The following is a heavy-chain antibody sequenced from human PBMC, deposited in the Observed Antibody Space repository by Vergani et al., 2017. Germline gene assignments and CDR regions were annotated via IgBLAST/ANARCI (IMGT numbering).Heavy chain of an antibody. J-gene: IGHJ4*02. CDR1: GFSVTTSGVG. Sequence: QITLKESGPTQVKPTQTLTLTCTFSGFSVTTSGVGVGWIRQPPGKALEWLALIYGNDEKYYSPSLNDRLTITKDTSKNQVVLTMANMDPVATATYYCAHTNTLIWGQGTLVTVSS. CDR2: IYGNDEK. V-gene: IGHV2-5*01. CDR3: AHTNTLI. D-gene: IGHD2-15*01.